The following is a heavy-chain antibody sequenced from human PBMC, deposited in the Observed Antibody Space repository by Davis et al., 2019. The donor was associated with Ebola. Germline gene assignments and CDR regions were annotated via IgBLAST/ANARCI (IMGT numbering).Heavy chain of an antibody. CDR2: ISYDGSNK. D-gene: IGHD2-2*01. Sequence: PGGSLRLSCAASGFTFSSYAMHWVRQAPGKGLEWVAVISYDGSNKYYADSVKGRFTISRDNSKNTLYLQMNSLRAEDTAVYYCARDSIRGVVVPAATYGMDVWGQGTTVTASS. CDR3: ARDSIRGVVVPAATYGMDV. V-gene: IGHV3-30-3*01. J-gene: IGHJ6*02. CDR1: GFTFSSYA.